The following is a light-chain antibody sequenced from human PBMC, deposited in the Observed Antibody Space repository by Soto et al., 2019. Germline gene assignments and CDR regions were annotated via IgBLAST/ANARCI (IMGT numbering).Light chain of an antibody. CDR2: GAS. CDR1: QSVSSN. V-gene: IGKV3-15*01. CDR3: QQYNNWPTCT. Sequence: EIVMTQSPATLSVSPGERATLSCRASQSVSSNLAWYQQKPGQAPRLLIYGASTRATGIPARFSGSGSGTEFTLTIGSLQSEDFAIYYCQQYNNWPTCTFGQGTKLEIK. J-gene: IGKJ2*02.